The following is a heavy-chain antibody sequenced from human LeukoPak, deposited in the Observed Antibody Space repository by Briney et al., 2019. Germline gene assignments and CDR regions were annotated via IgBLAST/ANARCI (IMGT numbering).Heavy chain of an antibody. Sequence: ASVKVSCKASGGTFSSYAISWVRQAPGQGLEWMGRIIPIFGTANYAQKFQGRVTITTDESTSTAYMELSSLRSGDTAVYYCARELYYYDSSGYYNDYWGQGTLVTVSS. D-gene: IGHD3-22*01. CDR3: ARELYYYDSSGYYNDY. V-gene: IGHV1-69*05. CDR1: GGTFSSYA. CDR2: IIPIFGTA. J-gene: IGHJ4*02.